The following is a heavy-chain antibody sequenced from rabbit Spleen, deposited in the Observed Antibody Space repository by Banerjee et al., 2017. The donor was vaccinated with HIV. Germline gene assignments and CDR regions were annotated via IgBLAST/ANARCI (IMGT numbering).Heavy chain of an antibody. Sequence: QSLEESGGDLVKPGASLTLTCTASGFSFSSNYYICWVRQAPGKGPEWIGCIYPDGSGSTAYASWAKGRFTISKTSSTTVTLQMTSLTAADTATYFCARDTSSSFSSYGMDLWGPGTLVTVS. D-gene: IGHD1-1*01. CDR1: GFSFSSNYY. CDR3: ARDTSSSFSSYGMDL. CDR2: IYPDGSGST. V-gene: IGHV1S40*01. J-gene: IGHJ6*01.